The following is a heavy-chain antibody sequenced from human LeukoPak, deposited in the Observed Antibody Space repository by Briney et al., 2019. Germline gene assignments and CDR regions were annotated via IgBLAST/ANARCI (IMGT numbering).Heavy chain of an antibody. CDR2: ISSSSIYI. D-gene: IGHD3-10*02. CDR1: GFTFSSYS. V-gene: IGHV3-21*01. J-gene: IGHJ4*02. CDR3: ARGTMFPYYFDY. Sequence: GGSLRLSCAASGFTFSSYSMKWVRQTPGKGLEWVSFISSSSIYIYYADSVRGRFTISRDNAKNSLYLQMNSLRAEDTAVYYCARGTMFPYYFDYWGQGTLVTVSS.